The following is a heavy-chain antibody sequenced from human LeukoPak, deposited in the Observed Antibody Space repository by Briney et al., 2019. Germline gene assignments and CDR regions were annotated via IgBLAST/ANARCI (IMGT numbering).Heavy chain of an antibody. V-gene: IGHV3-7*01. J-gene: IGHJ4*02. CDR1: GFTFSSYW. D-gene: IGHD3-3*01. CDR2: IKQDGCEK. CDR3: ARDYDFWSGYYLIEGFFDY. Sequence: GGSLRLSCAASGFTFSSYWMSWVRQAPGKGLEWVANIKQDGCEKYYVDSVKGLFTISRDNAKNSLYLQMNSLRAEDTAVYYCARDYDFWSGYYLIEGFFDYWGQGTLVTVSS.